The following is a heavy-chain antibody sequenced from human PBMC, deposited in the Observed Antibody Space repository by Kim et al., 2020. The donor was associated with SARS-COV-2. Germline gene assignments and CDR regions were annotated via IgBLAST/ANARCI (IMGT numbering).Heavy chain of an antibody. V-gene: IGHV4-34*01. Sequence: SETLSLTCAVYGGSFSGYYWSWIRQPPGKGLEWIGEINHSGSTNYNPSLKSRVTISVDTSKNQFSLKLSSVTAADTAVYYCARVLPKWELWGSGRLWFDPWGQGTLVTVSS. D-gene: IGHD1-26*01. CDR1: GGSFSGYY. CDR3: ARVLPKWELWGSGRLWFDP. CDR2: INHSGST. J-gene: IGHJ5*02.